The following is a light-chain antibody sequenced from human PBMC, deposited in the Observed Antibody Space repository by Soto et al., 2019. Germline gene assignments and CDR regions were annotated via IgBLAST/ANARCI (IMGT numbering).Light chain of an antibody. CDR2: AAS. CDR1: QSVSRS. V-gene: IGKV3-11*01. Sequence: EIVLTQSPATLSLSPGDRATLSCRASQSVSRSLTWYQQKPGQAPRLLIYAASTRATGIPPRFSGSGSGTDFTLTISSLEPEDFAVYYCQQRSNSFGGGTKVEIK. CDR3: QQRSNS. J-gene: IGKJ4*01.